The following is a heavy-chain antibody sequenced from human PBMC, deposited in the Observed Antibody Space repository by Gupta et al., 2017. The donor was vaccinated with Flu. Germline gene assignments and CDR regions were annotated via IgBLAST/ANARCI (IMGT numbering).Heavy chain of an antibody. CDR1: GFPFDDYA. CDR3: AKGGLPRWYPPFDY. Sequence: EVQLVESGGGLVQPGRSLRLSCAASGFPFDDYAMHLVRQAPGKGLEWVSGISWNSGSIGYADSVKGRFTISRDNAKNSLYLQMNSLRAEDTALYYCAKGGLPRWYPPFDYWGQGTLVTVSS. V-gene: IGHV3-9*01. J-gene: IGHJ4*02. D-gene: IGHD4-23*01. CDR2: ISWNSGSI.